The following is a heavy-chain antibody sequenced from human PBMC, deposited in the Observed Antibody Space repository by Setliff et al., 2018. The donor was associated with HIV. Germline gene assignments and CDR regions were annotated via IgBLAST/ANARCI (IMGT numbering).Heavy chain of an antibody. J-gene: IGHJ5*02. Sequence: ASVKVSCKASGYTFTDFYIHWVRQAPGQGLEWIGRINPKSGVADYLKKFQGRVTMTTDTSTNTAHMALIRQRFDDTAVYYCARAHFLVAMTRNWFDPWGQGTLVTVSS. CDR1: GYTFTDFY. D-gene: IGHD5-12*01. CDR3: ARAHFLVAMTRNWFDP. V-gene: IGHV1-2*06. CDR2: INPKSGVA.